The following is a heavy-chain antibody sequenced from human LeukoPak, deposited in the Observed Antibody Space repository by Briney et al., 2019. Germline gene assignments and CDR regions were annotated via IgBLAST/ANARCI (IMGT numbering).Heavy chain of an antibody. Sequence: ASVKVSCKGSGYNFDRYGVNWVRQAPGQGLEWVGWISTYNGNTFYAQKFEGRVSMTTDTSTNTVYMDLRSLRSDDTAVYYCASRVSLYSNRHVPTHGYFQHWGQGTLVTVSS. CDR2: ISTYNGNT. CDR3: ASRVSLYSNRHVPTHGYFQH. CDR1: GYNFDRYG. J-gene: IGHJ1*01. V-gene: IGHV1-18*04. D-gene: IGHD4-11*01.